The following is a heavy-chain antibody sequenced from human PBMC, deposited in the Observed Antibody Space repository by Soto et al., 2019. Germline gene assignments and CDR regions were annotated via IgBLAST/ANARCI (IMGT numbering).Heavy chain of an antibody. Sequence: GGSLRLSCAASGFTFSSYAMHWVRQAPGKGLEWVAVISYDGSNKYYADSVKGRFTISRDNSKNTLYLQMNSLRAEDTAVYYCAREGRFLEWPDYYYYGMDVWGQGTTVTAP. J-gene: IGHJ6*02. CDR3: AREGRFLEWPDYYYYGMDV. D-gene: IGHD3-3*01. CDR1: GFTFSSYA. V-gene: IGHV3-30-3*01. CDR2: ISYDGSNK.